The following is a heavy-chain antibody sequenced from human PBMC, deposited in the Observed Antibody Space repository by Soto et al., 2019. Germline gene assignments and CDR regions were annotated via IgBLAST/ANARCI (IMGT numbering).Heavy chain of an antibody. CDR1: GFTFSSCT. V-gene: IGHV3-21*06. CDR3: SGCSGGACHKNYGKDV. CDR2: ISPSSGHI. J-gene: IGHJ6*02. Sequence: EVHLVESGGGLVKPGGSLRLSCAVSGFTFSSCTMNWVRQAPGKGLEWVSSISPSSGHIYYADSVKGRFTISRDNAKNSLFLQMNSLRGEDTAVYCCSGCSGGACHKNYGKDVWGQGTTVTVSS. D-gene: IGHD2-15*01.